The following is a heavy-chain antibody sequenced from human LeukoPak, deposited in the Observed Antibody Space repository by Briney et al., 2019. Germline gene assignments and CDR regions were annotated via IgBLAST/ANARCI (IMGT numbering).Heavy chain of an antibody. J-gene: IGHJ4*02. CDR1: GFTFSSYW. Sequence: GGSLRLSCVASGFTFSSYWMSWVRQAPGKGPEWVANIKQDSGEIYYVDSVKGRFTISRDNSKNTLYLQMNSLRAEDTAVYYCAKDPDCTSGICYTFFDYWGQGTLVTVSS. D-gene: IGHD2-8*01. CDR3: AKDPDCTSGICYTFFDY. CDR2: IKQDSGEI. V-gene: IGHV3-7*03.